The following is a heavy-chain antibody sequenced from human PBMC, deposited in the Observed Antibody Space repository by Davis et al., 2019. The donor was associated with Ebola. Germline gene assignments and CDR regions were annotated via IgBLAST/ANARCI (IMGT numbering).Heavy chain of an antibody. D-gene: IGHD2-2*01. CDR2: IYHSGTP. V-gene: IGHV4/OR15-8*01. J-gene: IGHJ6*02. Sequence: MPSETLSLTCAVSGGSISSGNWWSWVRQSPGKGLEWIGDIYHSGTPNYNPSLKSRVTISVDKPMNQFSLKLSSVTAADTAVYYCARQALVPAAIGYYYYYGMDVWGQGTTVTVSS. CDR1: GGSISSGNW. CDR3: ARQALVPAAIGYYYYYGMDV.